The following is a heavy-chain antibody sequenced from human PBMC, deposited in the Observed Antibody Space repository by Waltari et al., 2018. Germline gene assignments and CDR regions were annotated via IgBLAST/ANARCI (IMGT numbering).Heavy chain of an antibody. Sequence: QVQLQESGPGLVKPSETLSLTCTVSGGSISSYYWSWIRQPPGKGLEWIGYIYYSGSTNYNPSLKSRVTISVDTSKNQFSLKLSSVTAADTAVYYCAREGGYSYGYRVGAFDIWGQGTMVTVSS. CDR1: GGSISSYY. CDR3: AREGGYSYGYRVGAFDI. V-gene: IGHV4-59*01. J-gene: IGHJ3*02. CDR2: IYYSGST. D-gene: IGHD5-18*01.